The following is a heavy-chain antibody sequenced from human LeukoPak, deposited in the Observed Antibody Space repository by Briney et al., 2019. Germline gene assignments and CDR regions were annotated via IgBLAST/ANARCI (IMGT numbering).Heavy chain of an antibody. V-gene: IGHV3-21*01. CDR3: ARDFLGESGAGGC. CDR2: ISPSSSST. CDR1: GFTFRSYS. D-gene: IGHD3-10*01. J-gene: IGHJ4*02. Sequence: PGGSLRLSCVASGFTFRSYSMNWVRQAPGKGLEWVSSISPSSSSTWHAESVKGRFTISRDNARNSLFLQMNSLRAEDTAVYYCARDFLGESGAGGCWGQGTLVTVSS.